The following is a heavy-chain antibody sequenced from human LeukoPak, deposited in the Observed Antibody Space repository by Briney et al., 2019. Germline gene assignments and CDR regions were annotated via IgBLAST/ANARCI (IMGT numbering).Heavy chain of an antibody. V-gene: IGHV3-20*01. D-gene: IGHD6-6*01. CDR2: INWNGGST. Sequence: GGSLRLSCAASGFTFDDYGMSWVRQAPGKGLEWVSGINWNGGSTGYADSVKGRFTISRDNAKNSLYLQMNSLRAEDTALYHCARDMAARLVFHYNGMDVWGQGTTVTVSS. J-gene: IGHJ6*02. CDR1: GFTFDDYG. CDR3: ARDMAARLVFHYNGMDV.